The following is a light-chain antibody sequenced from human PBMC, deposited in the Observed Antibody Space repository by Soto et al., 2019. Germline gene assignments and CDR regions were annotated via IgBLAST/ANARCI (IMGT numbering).Light chain of an antibody. Sequence: QSALTQPASVSGSPGQSITISCTGTSSDVGGYNYVSWYQQYPGKAPKLMIYDVSNRPSGVSNRFSGSKSGNTASLTISGLQAEDEADYYCSSYTISSPYVFGTGTKVTVL. CDR2: DVS. V-gene: IGLV2-14*01. CDR1: SSDVGGYNY. J-gene: IGLJ1*01. CDR3: SSYTISSPYV.